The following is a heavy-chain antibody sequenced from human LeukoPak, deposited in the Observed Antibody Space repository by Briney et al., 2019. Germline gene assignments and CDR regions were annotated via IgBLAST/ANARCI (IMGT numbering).Heavy chain of an antibody. CDR1: GYSINSGYY. V-gene: IGHV4-38-2*02. CDR3: AREDSSARYYYYYGMDV. Sequence: SETLSLTCTVSGYSINSGYYWGWIRQPPGKGLEWIGSIYYSGSTYYNPSLKSRVTISVDTSKNQFSLKLSSVTAADTAVYYCAREDSSARYYYYYGMDVWGQGTTVTVSS. CDR2: IYYSGST. J-gene: IGHJ6*02. D-gene: IGHD6-19*01.